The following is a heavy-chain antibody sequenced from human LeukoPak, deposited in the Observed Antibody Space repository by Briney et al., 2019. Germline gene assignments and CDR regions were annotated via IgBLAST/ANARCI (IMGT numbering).Heavy chain of an antibody. J-gene: IGHJ6*03. V-gene: IGHV4-39*01. D-gene: IGHD3-10*01. Sequence: SETLSLTCTVSGGSISSSNYYWGWIRQPPGKGLEWIGSIYYSGSTYYNPSLKSRVTISVDTSKNQFSLKLSSVTAADTAVYYCARHVGDVGSNINHYYYYMDVWGKGTTVTVSS. CDR2: IYYSGST. CDR3: ARHVGDVGSNINHYYYYMDV. CDR1: GGSISSSNYY.